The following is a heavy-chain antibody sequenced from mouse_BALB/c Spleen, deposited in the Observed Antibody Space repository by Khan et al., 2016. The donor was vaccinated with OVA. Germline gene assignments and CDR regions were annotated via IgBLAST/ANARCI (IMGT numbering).Heavy chain of an antibody. CDR2: IYPGSGNT. D-gene: IGHD1-1*01. Sequence: QVQLKQSGPELVKPGVSVKISCKASGYIFTDYYINWVKQKPGQGLEWIGWIYPGSGNTKYNENFKGKDTLTVDTSSSTAYMQLSSLTSEDNAVYFCARGNYYGSTSWFGYWGQWTLVTVST. CDR1: GYIFTDYY. CDR3: ARGNYYGSTSWFGY. V-gene: IGHV1-84*02. J-gene: IGHJ3*01.